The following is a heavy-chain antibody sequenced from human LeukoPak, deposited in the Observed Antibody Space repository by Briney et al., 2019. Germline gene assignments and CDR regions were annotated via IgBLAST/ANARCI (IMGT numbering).Heavy chain of an antibody. D-gene: IGHD5-12*01. CDR3: ARDRGGGYDSGY. V-gene: IGHV1-2*06. CDR1: GYIFTGYY. CDR2: INPNSGST. Sequence: AASVKVSCKASGYIFTGYYMHWVRQAPGQGLEWMGRINPNSGSTNYAQKFQGRVTMTRDTPISTAYMELSRLRSDDMAVYYCARDRGGGYDSGYWGQGTLVTVSS. J-gene: IGHJ4*02.